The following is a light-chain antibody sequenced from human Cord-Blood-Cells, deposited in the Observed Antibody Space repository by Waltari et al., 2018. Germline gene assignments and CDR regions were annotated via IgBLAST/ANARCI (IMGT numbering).Light chain of an antibody. CDR2: CNS. V-gene: IGLV1-40*01. Sequence: QSVLTQPPSVSGAPGQRVTISCTGSSSTIGAGYDVHWYQQLPGTAPKLLIYCNSNRPSGVPDRFSGSKSGTSASLAITGLQAEDEADYYCQSYDSSLSGSVFGGGTKLTVL. CDR1: SSTIGAGYD. J-gene: IGLJ2*01. CDR3: QSYDSSLSGSV.